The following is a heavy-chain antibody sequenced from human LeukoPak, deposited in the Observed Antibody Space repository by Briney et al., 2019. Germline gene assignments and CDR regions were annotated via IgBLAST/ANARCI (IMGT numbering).Heavy chain of an antibody. J-gene: IGHJ6*02. CDR1: GFTFSGFW. V-gene: IGHV3-7*03. D-gene: IGHD4-11*01. CDR3: ARAPHYSNYGPYYYGMDV. CDR2: INSDGSEG. Sequence: PGGSLRLSCAVSGFTFSGFWMSWSRQAPGKGLEWVASINSDGSEGYYADVVKGRFTISRDNAKNSLYLQINSLRAEDTAVYYCARAPHYSNYGPYYYGMDVWGQGTTVTVFS.